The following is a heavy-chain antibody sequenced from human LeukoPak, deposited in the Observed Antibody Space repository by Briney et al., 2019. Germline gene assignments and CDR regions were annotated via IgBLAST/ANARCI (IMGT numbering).Heavy chain of an antibody. V-gene: IGHV3-11*01. D-gene: IGHD3-22*01. CDR2: ISSSGSTI. CDR3: ASTYYDSSGYSYPLGY. Sequence: KPGGSLRLSCAASGFTFSDYYMSWIRQAPGKGLEWVSYISSSGSTIYYADSVKGRFTISRDNAKNSLYLQMNSLRAEDTAVYYCASTYYDSSGYSYPLGYRGQGTLVTVSS. J-gene: IGHJ4*02. CDR1: GFTFSDYY.